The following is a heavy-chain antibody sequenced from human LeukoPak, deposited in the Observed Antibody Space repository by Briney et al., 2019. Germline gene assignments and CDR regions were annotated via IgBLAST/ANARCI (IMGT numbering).Heavy chain of an antibody. CDR1: GYTFTSYG. CDR2: ISAYNGNT. Sequence: ASVKVSCKASGYTFTSYGISWVRQAPGQGLEWMGWISAYNGNTNYAQKLQGRVTMTTDTSTSTAYMELRSLRSDDTAVYYCARRLYYYDSSGYDYWGQGTLVIVSS. V-gene: IGHV1-18*01. CDR3: ARRLYYYDSSGYDY. J-gene: IGHJ4*02. D-gene: IGHD3-22*01.